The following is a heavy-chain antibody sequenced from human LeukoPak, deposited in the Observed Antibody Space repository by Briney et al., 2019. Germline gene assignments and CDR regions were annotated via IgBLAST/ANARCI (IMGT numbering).Heavy chain of an antibody. CDR2: ISGGGDDT. Sequence: GGSLRLSCAVSGFTFSNYVMSWVRQAPGKGLEWVSAISGGGDDTYYADSVKGRFTISRDNSKNTLYLQMNSLRAEDTAVYYCAKEVTMIVVVIPNFDYWGQGTLVTVSS. CDR3: AKEVTMIVVVIPNFDY. D-gene: IGHD3-22*01. CDR1: GFTFSNYV. V-gene: IGHV3-23*01. J-gene: IGHJ4*02.